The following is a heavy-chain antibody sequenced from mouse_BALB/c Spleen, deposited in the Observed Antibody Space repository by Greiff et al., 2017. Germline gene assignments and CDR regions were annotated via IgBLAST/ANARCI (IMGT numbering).Heavy chain of an antibody. Sequence: QVQLKQSGAELMKPGASVKISCKATGYTFSSYWIEWVKQRPGHGLEWIGEILPGSGSTNYNEKFKGKATFTADTSSNTAYMQLSSLTSEDSAVYYCARRQLGLRGYFDYWGQGTTLTVSS. CDR3: ARRQLGLRGYFDY. CDR1: GYTFSSYW. D-gene: IGHD3-1*01. CDR2: ILPGSGST. J-gene: IGHJ2*01. V-gene: IGHV1-9*01.